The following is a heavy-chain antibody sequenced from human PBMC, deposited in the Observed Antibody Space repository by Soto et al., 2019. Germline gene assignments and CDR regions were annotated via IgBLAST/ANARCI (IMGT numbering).Heavy chain of an antibody. CDR1: GGSISSSSYY. J-gene: IGHJ4*02. Sequence: SETLSFTCTVSGGSISSSSYYWGWIRQPPGKGLEWIGSIYYSGSTYYNPSLKSRVTISVDTSKNQFSLKLSSVTAADTAVYYCARRADYGDLSYYFDYWGQGTLVTVSS. CDR3: ARRADYGDLSYYFDY. CDR2: IYYSGST. V-gene: IGHV4-39*01. D-gene: IGHD4-17*01.